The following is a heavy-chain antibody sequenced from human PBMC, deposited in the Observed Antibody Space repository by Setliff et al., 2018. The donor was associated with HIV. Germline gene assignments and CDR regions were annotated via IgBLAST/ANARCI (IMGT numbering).Heavy chain of an antibody. CDR3: ARDPPGYGDSNDY. CDR1: GGSFSGYY. J-gene: IGHJ4*02. Sequence: SETLSLTCAVYGGSFSGYYWSWIRQPPGKGLEWIGYIYYSGSTTYNPTLKSRVTMSIDTSKNQFSLKVRSVSAADTAVYYCARDPPGYGDSNDYWGQGMLVTVSS. CDR2: IYYSGST. D-gene: IGHD4-17*01. V-gene: IGHV4-59*01.